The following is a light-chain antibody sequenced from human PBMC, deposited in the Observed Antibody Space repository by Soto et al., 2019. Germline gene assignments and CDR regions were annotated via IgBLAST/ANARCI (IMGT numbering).Light chain of an antibody. J-gene: IGKJ2*01. V-gene: IGKV3-11*01. CDR3: QQRSTWPT. CDR2: DAS. CDR1: QSVSIY. Sequence: EIVLTQSPATLSLSPGERATLSCRASQSVSIYLAWYQQKPGQAPRLLIYDASNRATGIPARFSGSGSWTDFTLTISSLEPEDFAVYYCQQRSTWPTFGQGTKLEI.